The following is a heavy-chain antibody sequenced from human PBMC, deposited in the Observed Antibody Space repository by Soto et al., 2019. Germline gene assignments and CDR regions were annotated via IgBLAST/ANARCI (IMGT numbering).Heavy chain of an antibody. CDR3: ARVGAWALRNLDY. V-gene: IGHV1-8*01. Sequence: ASVKVSCKASGYTFRYDDIIWVRQATGQGLEWMGWMNPNSGNTGYAQKFQGRITMTRNTSISTAYMEMNSLTSEDTAVYYCARVGAWALRNLDYWGQGIRVTVSS. CDR2: MNPNSGNT. D-gene: IGHD3-16*01. CDR1: GYTFRYDD. J-gene: IGHJ4*02.